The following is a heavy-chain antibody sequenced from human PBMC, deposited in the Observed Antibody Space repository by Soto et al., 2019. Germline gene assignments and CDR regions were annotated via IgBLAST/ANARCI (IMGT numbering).Heavy chain of an antibody. V-gene: IGHV3-30-3*01. D-gene: IGHD6-13*01. CDR3: APERGGSWYYFDY. Sequence: GGSLRLSCAASGFTFSSYAMHWVRQAPGKGLEWVAVISYDGSNKYYADSVKGRFTISRDNSKNTLYLQMNSLRAEDTAVYYCAPERGGSWYYFDYWGQGTLVTVSS. CDR2: ISYDGSNK. J-gene: IGHJ4*02. CDR1: GFTFSSYA.